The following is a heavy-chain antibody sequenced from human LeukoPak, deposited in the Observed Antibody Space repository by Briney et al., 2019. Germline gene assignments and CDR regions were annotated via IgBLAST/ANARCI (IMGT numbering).Heavy chain of an antibody. D-gene: IGHD2-2*03. Sequence: ASVXXSXXXSXXTXXDXXMXXXRXXPGQGLEWLGWMNPTSGGTKYAQKFQDRVTMTGDTSSSTAYMELRRLTYDDTAVYYCARSLDRVIDYWGQGTLVTVSS. V-gene: IGHV1-2*02. CDR3: ARSLDRVIDY. CDR2: MNPTSGGT. CDR1: XXTXXDXX. J-gene: IGHJ4*02.